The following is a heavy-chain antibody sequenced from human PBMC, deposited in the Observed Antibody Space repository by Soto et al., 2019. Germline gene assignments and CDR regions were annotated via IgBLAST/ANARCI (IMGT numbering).Heavy chain of an antibody. D-gene: IGHD3-3*01. CDR3: ARDRRHYDFWSGYDYYYYYGMDV. J-gene: IGHJ6*02. CDR1: GGSISSYY. V-gene: IGHV4-59*01. CDR2: IYYSGST. Sequence: ASETLSLTCTVSGGSISSYYWSWIRQPPGKGLEWIGYIYYSGSTNYNPSLKSRVTISVDTSKNQFSLKLSSVTAADTAVYYCARDRRHYDFWSGYDYYYYYGMDVWGQGTTVT.